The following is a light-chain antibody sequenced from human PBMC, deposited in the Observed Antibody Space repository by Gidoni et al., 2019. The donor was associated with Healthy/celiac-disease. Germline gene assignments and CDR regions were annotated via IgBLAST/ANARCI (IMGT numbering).Light chain of an antibody. V-gene: IGLV2-23*01. CDR1: SSDVGIYNL. CDR2: EGS. Sequence: QSALTQPASVSGSPGQSITISCTGTSSDVGIYNLVSWYQQHPGKTPKLMIYEGSKRPSGVSNRFSGSKYGNTASLTIFGLQAEDEAHYYCFSYASTTTLVFGGGTKLTVL. J-gene: IGLJ2*01. CDR3: FSYASTTTLV.